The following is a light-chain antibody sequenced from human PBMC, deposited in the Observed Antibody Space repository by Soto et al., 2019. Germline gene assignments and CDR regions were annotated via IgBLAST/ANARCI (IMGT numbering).Light chain of an antibody. CDR2: KAS. CDR3: QQYNSYLYT. J-gene: IGKJ2*01. CDR1: QSISSW. V-gene: IGKV1-5*03. Sequence: DIQMTQSPSTLSASVGDRVTITCRASQSISSWLAWYQQKPGKAPKLLIYKASSLESGVPSGFSGSGSGTEFTLTISSLLPDDFATYYCQQYNSYLYTFGQGTKLEIK.